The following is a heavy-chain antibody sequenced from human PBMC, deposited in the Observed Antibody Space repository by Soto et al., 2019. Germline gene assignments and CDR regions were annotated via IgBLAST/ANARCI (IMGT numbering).Heavy chain of an antibody. CDR3: ARARTNYGSGSKGMDF. D-gene: IGHD3-10*01. V-gene: IGHV3-30*02. J-gene: IGHJ6*02. CDR1: GFTFSSYG. CDR2: IRYDGSNK. Sequence: RGSLRLSCVAAGFTFSSYGMHWFRQAPGKGLEWLAIIRYDGSNKYYGDSVKGRFTISRDNSKNTLYLEMNSLRAEDTAVDYCARARTNYGSGSKGMDFWGQGTTVTVSS.